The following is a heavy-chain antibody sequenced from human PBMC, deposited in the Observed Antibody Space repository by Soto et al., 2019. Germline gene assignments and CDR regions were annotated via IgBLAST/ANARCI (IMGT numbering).Heavy chain of an antibody. D-gene: IGHD3-10*01. CDR2: IYYSGST. CDR1: GGSISSYY. CDR3: ARDLWFGESADY. Sequence: SETLSLTCTVPGGSISSYYWSWIRQPPGKGLEWIGYIYYSGSTNYNPSLKSRVTISVDTSKNQFSLKLSSVTAADTAVYYCARDLWFGESADYWGQGTLVTVSS. V-gene: IGHV4-59*01. J-gene: IGHJ4*02.